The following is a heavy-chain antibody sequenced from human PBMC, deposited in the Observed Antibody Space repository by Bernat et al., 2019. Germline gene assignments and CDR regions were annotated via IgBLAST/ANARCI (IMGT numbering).Heavy chain of an antibody. CDR1: GITFSLFS. D-gene: IGHD2-8*01. CDR3: ASLRCSADKCYDY. CDR2: LNGDGSNQ. J-gene: IGHJ4*02. Sequence: EVQLVESGGGLVQPGGSLRLSCAASGITFSLFSMHWVRQVPGKRLVFVSRLNGDGSNQTSADSVNGRFTISRDNAKNTLSLQMNSLRAGYTAVYYCASLRCSADKCYDYWGQGTLVTVSS. V-gene: IGHV3-74*01.